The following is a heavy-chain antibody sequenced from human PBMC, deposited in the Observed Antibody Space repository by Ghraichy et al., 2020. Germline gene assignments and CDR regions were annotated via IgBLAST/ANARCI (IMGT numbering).Heavy chain of an antibody. CDR3: ARDLMVQGVINPAY. D-gene: IGHD3-10*01. CDR2: IWYDGSNK. Sequence: GGSLRLSCAASGFTFSSYGMHWVRQAPGKGLEWVAGIWYDGSNKYYADSVKGRFTISRDNSKHTLYLQMNSLRAEDTAVYYCARDLMVQGVINPAYWGQGTLVTVSS. V-gene: IGHV3-33*01. CDR1: GFTFSSYG. J-gene: IGHJ4*02.